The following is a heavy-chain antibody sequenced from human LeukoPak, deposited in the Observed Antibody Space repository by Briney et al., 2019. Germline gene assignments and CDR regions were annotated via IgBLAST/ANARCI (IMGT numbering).Heavy chain of an antibody. CDR3: ARYYDFWSGYFGY. CDR2: IIPIFGTA. D-gene: IGHD3-3*01. CDR1: GGTFSSYA. J-gene: IGHJ4*02. Sequence: ASVKVSCKASGGTFSSYAISWVRQAPGQGLEWMGGIIPIFGTANYAQKFQGRVTITADESTSTAYMELSSLRSEDTAVYYCARYYDFWSGYFGYWGRGTLVTVSS. V-gene: IGHV1-69*01.